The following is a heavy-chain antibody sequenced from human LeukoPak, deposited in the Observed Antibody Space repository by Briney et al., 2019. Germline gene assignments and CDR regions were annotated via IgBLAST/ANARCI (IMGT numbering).Heavy chain of an antibody. CDR2: INPNSGGT. Sequence: ASVKVSCKASGYTFTGYYMHWVRQAPGQGLEWMGWINPNSGGTNYAQKFQGRVTMTRDTSISTAYMELSRLRSDDTAVYYCARANLPSKYSSSALDYWGQGTLVTVSS. J-gene: IGHJ4*02. V-gene: IGHV1-2*02. CDR3: ARANLPSKYSSSALDY. D-gene: IGHD6-6*01. CDR1: GYTFTGYY.